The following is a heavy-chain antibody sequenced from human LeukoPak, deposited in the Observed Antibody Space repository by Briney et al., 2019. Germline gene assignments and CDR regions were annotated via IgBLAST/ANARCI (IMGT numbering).Heavy chain of an antibody. J-gene: IGHJ4*02. Sequence: PGGSLRLSCAASGFTFSYYEMNWVRQAPGKGLEWVSYISSSGSTIYYADSVKGRFTISRDNAKSSLYLQMNSLRAEDTAVYYCAKVAKYYYGSETYYFFEHWGQGTPVTASS. D-gene: IGHD3-10*01. CDR1: GFTFSYYE. V-gene: IGHV3-48*03. CDR2: ISSSGSTI. CDR3: AKVAKYYYGSETYYFFEH.